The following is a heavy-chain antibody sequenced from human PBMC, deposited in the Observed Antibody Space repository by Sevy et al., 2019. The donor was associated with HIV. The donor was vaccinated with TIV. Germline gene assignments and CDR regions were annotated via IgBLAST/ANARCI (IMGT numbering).Heavy chain of an antibody. CDR3: AKQSSFPYYDFWSGYYTPHEVFDY. D-gene: IGHD3-3*01. CDR2: ISGSGGST. J-gene: IGHJ4*02. CDR1: GFTFSSYA. V-gene: IGHV3-23*01. Sequence: GGSLRLSCAASGFTFSSYAMSWVRQAPGKGLEWVSAISGSGGSTYYADSVKGRFTISIDNSKNTLYLQMNSLRAEDTAVYYCAKQSSFPYYDFWSGYYTPHEVFDYWGQGTLVTVSS.